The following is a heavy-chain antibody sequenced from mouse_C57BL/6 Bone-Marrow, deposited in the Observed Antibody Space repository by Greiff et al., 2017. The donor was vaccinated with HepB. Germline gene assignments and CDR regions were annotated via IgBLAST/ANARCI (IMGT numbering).Heavy chain of an antibody. Sequence: VQLKESGPGLVKPSQSLSLTCSVTGYSITSGYYWNWIRQFPGNKLEWMGYISYDGSNNYNPSLRNRISITRDTSKNQFFLKLNSVTTEDTATYYCARYYYGLWYFDVWGTGTTVTVSS. J-gene: IGHJ1*03. CDR3: ARYYYGLWYFDV. V-gene: IGHV3-6*01. CDR1: GYSITSGYY. CDR2: ISYDGSN. D-gene: IGHD1-1*01.